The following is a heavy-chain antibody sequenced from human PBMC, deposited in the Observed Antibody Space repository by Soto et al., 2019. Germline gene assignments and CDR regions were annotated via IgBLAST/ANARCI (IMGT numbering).Heavy chain of an antibody. V-gene: IGHV1-69*06. D-gene: IGHD3-10*01. CDR3: ARVGGVIAHVNMVRAPLDYYYCYGMDV. CDR2: IIPIFGTA. J-gene: IGHJ6*02. Sequence: SVKVSCKASGGTFSSYAISWVRQAPGQGLEWMGGIIPIFGTANYAQKFQGRVTITADKSTSTAYMERSSLRSEDTAVDYCARVGGVIAHVNMVRAPLDYYYCYGMDVWGQGTTVTVSS. CDR1: GGTFSSYA.